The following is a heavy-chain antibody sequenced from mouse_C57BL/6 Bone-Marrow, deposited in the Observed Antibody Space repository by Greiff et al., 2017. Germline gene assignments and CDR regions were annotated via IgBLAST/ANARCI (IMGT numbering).Heavy chain of an antibody. D-gene: IGHD1-1*01. J-gene: IGHJ2*01. Sequence: VQLKESGPGLVQPSQSLSITCTVSGFSLTSYGVHWVRQSPGKGLEWLGVIWSGGSTDYNAAFISRLSISKDNSKSQVFFKMNSLQADDTAIYYCARTNYYYGSSSYYFDYWGQGTTLTVSS. CDR1: GFSLTSYG. CDR2: IWSGGST. V-gene: IGHV2-2*01. CDR3: ARTNYYYGSSSYYFDY.